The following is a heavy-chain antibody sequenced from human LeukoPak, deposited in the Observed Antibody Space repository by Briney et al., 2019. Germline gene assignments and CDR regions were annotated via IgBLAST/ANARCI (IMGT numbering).Heavy chain of an antibody. CDR1: GYTFTGYY. CDR2: INPNSGGT. V-gene: IGHV1-2*02. J-gene: IGHJ6*02. Sequence: ASVKVSCKASGYTFTGYYMHWVRQAPGQGLEWMGWINPNSGGTNYAQKFQGRVTMTRDTSISTAYMELSRLRSDDTAVYYCARVEMATTPSYYYYGMDVWGQGTTVTVSS. CDR3: ARVEMATTPSYYYYGMDV. D-gene: IGHD5-24*01.